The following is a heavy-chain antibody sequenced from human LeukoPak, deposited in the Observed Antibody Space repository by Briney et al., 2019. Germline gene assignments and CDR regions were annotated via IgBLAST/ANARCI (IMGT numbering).Heavy chain of an antibody. CDR3: ARDLTGTTDRYYYYMDV. D-gene: IGHD1-7*01. V-gene: IGHV4-31*03. Sequence: SQTLSLTCTVFGGSISSGGYYWSWIRQHPGKGLEWIGYIYYSGSTYYNPSLKSRVSISVDTSKNQFSLKLSSVTAADTAVYYCARDLTGTTDRYYYYMDVWGKGTTVTVSS. CDR1: GGSISSGGYY. CDR2: IYYSGST. J-gene: IGHJ6*03.